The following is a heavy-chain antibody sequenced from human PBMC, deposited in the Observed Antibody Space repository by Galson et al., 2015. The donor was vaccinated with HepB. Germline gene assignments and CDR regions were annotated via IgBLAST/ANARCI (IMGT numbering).Heavy chain of an antibody. CDR2: ISGSGGST. D-gene: IGHD4-17*01. J-gene: IGHJ6*02. CDR3: AKIRACYGDYVCPSYGMDV. V-gene: IGHV3-23*01. CDR1: GFTFSSYA. Sequence: SLRLSCAASGFTFSSYAMSWVRQAPGKGLEWVSAISGSGGSTYYADSVKGRFTISRDNSKNTLYLQMNSLRAEDTAVYYCAKIRACYGDYVCPSYGMDVWGQGTAVTVSS.